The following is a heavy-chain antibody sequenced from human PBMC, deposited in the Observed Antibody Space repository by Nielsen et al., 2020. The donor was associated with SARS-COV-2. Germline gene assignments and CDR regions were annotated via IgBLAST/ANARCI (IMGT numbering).Heavy chain of an antibody. CDR2: VYSSGST. Sequence: SETLSLTCTVSGGSINLYYWSWIRQPPGKGLEWIGYVYSSGSTDYNPSLKSRVTMSVDTFRNQFSLKLNSVTPADTAVYYCARRWSNCDPFDYWGQGSLVTVSS. D-gene: IGHD1-26*01. CDR3: ARRWSNCDPFDY. CDR1: GGSINLYY. V-gene: IGHV4-59*01. J-gene: IGHJ4*02.